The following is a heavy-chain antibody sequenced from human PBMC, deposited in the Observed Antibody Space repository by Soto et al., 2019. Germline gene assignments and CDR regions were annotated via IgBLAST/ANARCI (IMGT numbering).Heavy chain of an antibody. CDR1: GGSISSGDYY. V-gene: IGHV4-30-4*01. D-gene: IGHD3-22*01. CDR2: IYYSGST. CDR3: ARSVYDSSGYYFDY. Sequence: SETLSLTCTVSGGSISSGDYYWSWIRQPPGKGLEWIGYIYYSGSTYYNPSLKSRVTISVGTSKNQFSLKLSSVTAADTAVYYCARSVYDSSGYYFDYWGQGTLVTVSS. J-gene: IGHJ4*02.